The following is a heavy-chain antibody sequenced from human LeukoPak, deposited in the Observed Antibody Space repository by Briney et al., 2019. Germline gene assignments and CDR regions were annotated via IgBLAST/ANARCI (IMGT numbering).Heavy chain of an antibody. CDR2: IFYIGST. J-gene: IGHJ4*02. V-gene: IGHV4-59*01. CDR1: GGSISSYY. Sequence: SETLSLTCTVSGGSISSYYWSWIRQPPGKGLEWIGYIFYIGSTNYNPSLKSRVTMSVDTSKNQFSLKLSSVTAADTAVYYCARGGGTVVTRVFDYWGQGTLVTVSS. D-gene: IGHD4-23*01. CDR3: ARGGGTVVTRVFDY.